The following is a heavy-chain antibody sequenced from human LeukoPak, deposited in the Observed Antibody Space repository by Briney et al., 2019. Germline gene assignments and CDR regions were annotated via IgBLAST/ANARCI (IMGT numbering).Heavy chain of an antibody. D-gene: IGHD5-18*01. CDR3: ARLNSLDTAMVDY. CDR2: IYYSGST. V-gene: IGHV4-39*01. J-gene: IGHJ4*02. CDR1: GGSISSSSYY. Sequence: SETLSLTCTVSGGSISSSSYYWGWIRQPPGKGLEWIGSIYYSGSTYYNPSLKSRVTISVDTSKYQFSLKLSSVTAADTAVYYCARLNSLDTAMVDYWGQGTQVTVSS.